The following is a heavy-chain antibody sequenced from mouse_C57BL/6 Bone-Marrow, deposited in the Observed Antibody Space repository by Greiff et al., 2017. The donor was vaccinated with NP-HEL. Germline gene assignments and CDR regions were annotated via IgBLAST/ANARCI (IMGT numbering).Heavy chain of an antibody. D-gene: IGHD1-1*01. CDR2: IYPGSGST. J-gene: IGHJ3*01. CDR3: ARERITTGGFAY. CDR1: GYTFTSYW. Sequence: QVQLQQSGAELVKPGASVKMSCKASGYTFTSYWITWVKQRPGQGLEWIGDIYPGSGSTNYNEKFKSKATLTVDTSSSTAYMQLSSLTSEDSAVYYCARERITTGGFAYWGQGTLVTVSA. V-gene: IGHV1-55*01.